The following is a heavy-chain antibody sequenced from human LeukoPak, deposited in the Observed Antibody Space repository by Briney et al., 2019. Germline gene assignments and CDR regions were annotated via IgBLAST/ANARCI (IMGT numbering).Heavy chain of an antibody. D-gene: IGHD2-2*01. CDR1: GYTFTDYY. V-gene: IGHV1-2*02. Sequence: ASVKVSCKASGYTFTDYYIHWVRQAPAQGLEYMGWISPNSGGTNYAQMFQGRVTMTSDTSINTAFMELRSLRSDDTAVYYCARAPPRRVPAALLDYWGQGTLVSVSS. CDR2: ISPNSGGT. CDR3: ARAPPRRVPAALLDY. J-gene: IGHJ4*02.